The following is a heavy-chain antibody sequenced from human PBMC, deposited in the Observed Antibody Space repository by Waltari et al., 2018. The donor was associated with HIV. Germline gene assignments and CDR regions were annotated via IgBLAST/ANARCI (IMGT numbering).Heavy chain of an antibody. CDR3: ARLTAIGYFDY. D-gene: IGHD2-21*02. V-gene: IGHV3-7*01. Sequence: EVQLVESGGGLVQPGGSLRLSCAASGFIFSSYWMSWVRQAPGKGLEWVAKIKQEGSDKSYVDSGKGRFTISRDNAKKSLYLQMNSLRAEDTAVYYCARLTAIGYFDYWGQGTLVTVSS. J-gene: IGHJ4*02. CDR2: IKQEGSDK. CDR1: GFIFSSYW.